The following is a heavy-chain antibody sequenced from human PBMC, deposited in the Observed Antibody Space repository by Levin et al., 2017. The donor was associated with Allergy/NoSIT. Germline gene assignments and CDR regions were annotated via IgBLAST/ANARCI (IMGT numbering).Heavy chain of an antibody. CDR3: AKVKQSASWNSFDY. D-gene: IGHD1-1*01. CDR2: ISDTAGST. V-gene: IGHV3-23*01. CDR1: GFSFSSYA. J-gene: IGHJ4*02. Sequence: PGESLKISCAASGFSFSSYAMAWVRQAPGRGLEWVSVISDTAGSTFYADSAKGRFTMSRDNSKNTLYLQMNSLRAEDTALYYCAKVKQSASWNSFDYWGQGTLVTVSS.